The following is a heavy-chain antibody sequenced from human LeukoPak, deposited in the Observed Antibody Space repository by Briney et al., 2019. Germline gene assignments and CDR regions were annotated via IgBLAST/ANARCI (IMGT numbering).Heavy chain of an antibody. CDR2: INAGNGNT. CDR1: GYTFTSYA. Sequence: GASVKVSCKASGYTFTSYAMHWVRQAPGQRLEWMGWINAGNGNTKYSQKFQGRVTITRDTSASTAYMELNSLRSEDTAVYYCARDQYYYDSSGSVDYWGQGTLVTVSS. CDR3: ARDQYYYDSSGSVDY. J-gene: IGHJ4*02. D-gene: IGHD3-22*01. V-gene: IGHV1-3*01.